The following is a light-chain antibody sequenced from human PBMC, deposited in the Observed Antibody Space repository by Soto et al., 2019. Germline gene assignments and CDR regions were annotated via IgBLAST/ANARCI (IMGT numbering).Light chain of an antibody. CDR3: QQYNSY. Sequence: DIQMTQSPSTLSASVGDRVTITCRTSQSISSLLAWYQQKPGKAPELLIYDASSLESGVPSRFSGSGSGTEFTLTISSLQPDDFVTYYCQQYNSYFGQGTKLEIK. CDR2: DAS. CDR1: QSISSL. V-gene: IGKV1-5*01. J-gene: IGKJ2*01.